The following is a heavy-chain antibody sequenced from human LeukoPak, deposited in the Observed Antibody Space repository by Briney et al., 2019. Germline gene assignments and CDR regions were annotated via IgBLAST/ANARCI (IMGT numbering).Heavy chain of an antibody. V-gene: IGHV3-21*01. J-gene: IGHJ4*02. CDR3: ARVARDSSSLIRRLMSFGFDY. D-gene: IGHD6-6*01. CDR1: GFTFSSYS. Sequence: PGGSLRLSCAASGFTFSSYSMNWVRQAPGKGLEWVSSISSSSSYVFYADSVQGRFTISRDNAKNSLYLQMNSLRAEDTAVYYCARVARDSSSLIRRLMSFGFDYWGQGTLVTVSS. CDR2: ISSSSSYV.